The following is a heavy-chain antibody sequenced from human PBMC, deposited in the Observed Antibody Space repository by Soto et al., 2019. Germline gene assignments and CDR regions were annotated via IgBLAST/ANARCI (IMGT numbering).Heavy chain of an antibody. J-gene: IGHJ4*02. D-gene: IGHD3-10*01. CDR1: GFTFSSYG. CDR2: IWYDGSNK. Sequence: GGSLELSCAASGFTFSSYGMHWVRQAPGKGLEWVAVIWYDGSNKYYADSVKGRFTISRDNSKNTLYLQMNSLRAEDTAVYYCASGGSGSYYPDYWGQGTLVTVSS. V-gene: IGHV3-33*01. CDR3: ASGGSGSYYPDY.